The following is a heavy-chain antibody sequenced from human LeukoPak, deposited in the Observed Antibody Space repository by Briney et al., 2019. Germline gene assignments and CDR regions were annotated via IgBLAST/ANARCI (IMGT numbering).Heavy chain of an antibody. D-gene: IGHD3-10*01. J-gene: IGHJ5*02. CDR1: GGSISSSSYY. CDR3: SRYDSDTGDFDP. CDR2: LNYSGTT. Sequence: SETLSLTCSVSGGSISSSSYYWGWIRQSPGKGLEWIGLLNYSGTTYYNPSFKSRVSISIDRSRTQFSLKLSSVTAADTAFYYCSRYDSDTGDFDPWGQGTLVTISS. V-gene: IGHV4-39*07.